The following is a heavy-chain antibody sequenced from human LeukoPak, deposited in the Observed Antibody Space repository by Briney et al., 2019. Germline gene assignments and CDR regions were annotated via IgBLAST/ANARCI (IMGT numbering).Heavy chain of an antibody. J-gene: IGHJ4*02. CDR3: ARINLGYCSGGSCYSRSHYYFDY. D-gene: IGHD2-15*01. CDR2: INAGNGNT. Sequence: GAPVKVSCKASGYTFTSYAMHWVRQAPGQRLEWMGWINAGNGNTKYSQKFQGRVTITRDTSASTAYMELSSLRSEDTAVYYCARINLGYCSGGSCYSRSHYYFDYWGQGTLVTVSS. CDR1: GYTFTSYA. V-gene: IGHV1-3*01.